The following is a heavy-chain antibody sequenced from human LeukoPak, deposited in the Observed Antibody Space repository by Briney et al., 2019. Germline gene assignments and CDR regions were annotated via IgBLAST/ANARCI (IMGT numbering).Heavy chain of an antibody. V-gene: IGHV4-34*01. CDR2: INHSGST. CDR3: ARKRGRSMFDP. J-gene: IGHJ5*02. Sequence: SETLSLTCAVYGGSFSGYYWSWIRQPPGKGLEWIGEINHSGSTNYNPSLKGRVTISVDTSKNQFSLKLSSVTAADTAVYYCARKRGRSMFDPWGQGTLVTVSS. CDR1: GGSFSGYY.